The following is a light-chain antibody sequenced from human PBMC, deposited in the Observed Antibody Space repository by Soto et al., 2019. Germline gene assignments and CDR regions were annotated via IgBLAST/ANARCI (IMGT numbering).Light chain of an antibody. J-gene: IGLJ2*01. CDR3: QTWGTGIHVV. Sequence: QSALTQSPSASASLGASVKLTCTLSSGHSSYAIAWHQQQPEKGPRYLMKLDSDGSHTKGDAIPDRFSGSSSGAERYLTISSLQSEDEADYSCQTWGTGIHVVFGGGTKLTVL. CDR1: SGHSSYA. V-gene: IGLV4-69*01. CDR2: LDSDGSH.